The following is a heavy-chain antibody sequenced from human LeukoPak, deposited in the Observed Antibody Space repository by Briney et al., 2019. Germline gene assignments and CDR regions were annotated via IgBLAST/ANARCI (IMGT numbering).Heavy chain of an antibody. CDR2: IYHSGST. CDR1: GGSISSYY. CDR3: ARDTSYYYGSGSFDP. Sequence: SETLSLTCTVSGGSISSYYWSWIRQPSGKGLEWIGYIYHSGSTNYNPSLKSRVTISVDTSKNQFSLNLSSVTAADTAVYYCARDTSYYYGSGSFDPWGQGTLVTVSS. D-gene: IGHD3-10*01. J-gene: IGHJ5*02. V-gene: IGHV4-59*12.